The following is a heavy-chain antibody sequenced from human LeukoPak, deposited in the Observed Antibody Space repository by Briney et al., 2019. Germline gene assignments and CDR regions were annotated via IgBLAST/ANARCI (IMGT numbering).Heavy chain of an antibody. CDR3: ARDVDTAMVPDY. CDR1: GFTFSSYA. CDR2: ISYDGSNK. D-gene: IGHD5-18*01. Sequence: PGRSLRLSCAASGFTFSSYAMHWVRQAPGKGLEWVAVISYDGSNKYYADSVKGRLTISRDNSKNTLYLQMNSLRAEDTAVYYCARDVDTAMVPDYWGQGTLVTVSS. V-gene: IGHV3-30-3*01. J-gene: IGHJ4*02.